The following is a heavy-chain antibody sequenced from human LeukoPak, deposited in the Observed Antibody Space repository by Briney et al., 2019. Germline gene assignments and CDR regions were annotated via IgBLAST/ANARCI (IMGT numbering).Heavy chain of an antibody. CDR3: ARDADYGDYEALYYYYYMDV. D-gene: IGHD4-17*01. J-gene: IGHJ6*03. V-gene: IGHV3-74*01. CDR1: GFTFSSYW. Sequence: GGSLRLPCAASGFTFSSYWMHWVRQAPGKGLVWVSRINSDGSSTSYADSVKGRFTISRDNAKNSLYLQMNSLRAEDTAVYYCARDADYGDYEALYYYYYMDVWGKGTTVTVSS. CDR2: INSDGSST.